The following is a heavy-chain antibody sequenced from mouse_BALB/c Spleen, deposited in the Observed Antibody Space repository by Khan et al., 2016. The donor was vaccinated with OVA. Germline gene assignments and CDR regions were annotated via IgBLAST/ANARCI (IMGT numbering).Heavy chain of an antibody. J-gene: IGHJ4*01. CDR3: ARQPGYYEGSAMDY. V-gene: IGHV5-6*01. D-gene: IGHD2-3*01. CDR2: ISSGGSYT. Sequence: EVELVESGGDLVKPGGSLKLSCAASGFTFSSYGMSWVRQTPDKRLEWVAAISSGGSYTYYPDSLKGRFTISRANAKKTLYLQMSSLKSEDTAMYYCARQPGYYEGSAMDYWGQGTSVTVSS. CDR1: GFTFSSYG.